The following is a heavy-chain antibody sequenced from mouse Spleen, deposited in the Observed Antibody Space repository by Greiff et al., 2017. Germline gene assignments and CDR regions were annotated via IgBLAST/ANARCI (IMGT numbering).Heavy chain of an antibody. D-gene: IGHD2-4*01. Sequence: VQLQQSGAELVRPGASVTLSCKASGYTFTDYEMHWVKQTPVHGLEWIGAIDPETGGTAYNQKFKGKAILTADKSSSTAYMGLRSLTSEDSAVYYCTRSHYDYDGFAYWGQGTLVTVSA. V-gene: IGHV1-15*01. CDR3: TRSHYDYDGFAY. CDR2: IDPETGGT. J-gene: IGHJ3*01. CDR1: GYTFTDYE.